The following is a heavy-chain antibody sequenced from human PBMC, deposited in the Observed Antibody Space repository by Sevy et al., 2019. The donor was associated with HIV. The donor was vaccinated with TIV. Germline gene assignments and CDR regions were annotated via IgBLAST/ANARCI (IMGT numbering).Heavy chain of an antibody. J-gene: IGHJ4*02. CDR2: IYYSGSA. CDR3: ARQGGYYYDSSGYYSEAKPYYFDY. Sequence: SETLSLTCTVSGGSISSSSYYWGWIRQHPGKGLEWIWSIYYSGSAYYNPSLKSRVTMSVDTSKYQFSLKLSSVTAADTAVYYCARQGGYYYDSSGYYSEAKPYYFDYWGQGTLVTVSS. D-gene: IGHD3-22*01. V-gene: IGHV4-39*01. CDR1: GGSISSSSYY.